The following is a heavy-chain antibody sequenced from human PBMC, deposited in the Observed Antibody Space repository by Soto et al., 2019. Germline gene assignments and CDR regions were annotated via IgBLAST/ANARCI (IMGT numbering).Heavy chain of an antibody. CDR2: IYPSGMP. J-gene: IGHJ4*02. CDR1: GGSISNAAYS. CDR3: ARERGGYGLFDS. V-gene: IGHV4-30-2*01. Sequence: SETLSLTCTVSGGSISNAAYSWSWIRHPPGKGLEWIGYIYPSGMPFYNPSLRSRVAISIDRSNDQFSLNLKSVTAADTAVYYCARERGGYGLFDSWGQGTLVTVSS. D-gene: IGHD5-18*01.